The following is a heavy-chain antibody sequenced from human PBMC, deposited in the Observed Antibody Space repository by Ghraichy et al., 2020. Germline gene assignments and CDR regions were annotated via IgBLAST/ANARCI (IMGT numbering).Heavy chain of an antibody. Sequence: GESLNISCAASGFTFSSYAMHWVRQAPGKGLEWVSAISGSGYSTYYADSVKGRFTTSRDNSKNTLYLQMTSLRAEDTAVYYCAKDTVGPYCSGGSCYACCFDCWGQGTLVTVPS. CDR3: AKDTVGPYCSGGSCYACCFDC. D-gene: IGHD2-15*01. V-gene: IGHV3-23*01. CDR2: ISGSGYST. J-gene: IGHJ4*02. CDR1: GFTFSSYA.